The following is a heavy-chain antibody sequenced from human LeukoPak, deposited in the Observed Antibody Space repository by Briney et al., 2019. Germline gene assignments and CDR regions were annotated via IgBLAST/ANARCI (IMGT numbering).Heavy chain of an antibody. Sequence: GASVKVSCKASGGTFSSYAISWVRQAPGQGLEWMGRIIPILGIANYAQKFQGRVTITADKPTSTAYMELSSLRFEDTAVYYCAREEGWFDPWGQGTLVTVSS. CDR1: GGTFSSYA. V-gene: IGHV1-69*04. J-gene: IGHJ5*02. CDR3: AREEGWFDP. CDR2: IIPILGIA.